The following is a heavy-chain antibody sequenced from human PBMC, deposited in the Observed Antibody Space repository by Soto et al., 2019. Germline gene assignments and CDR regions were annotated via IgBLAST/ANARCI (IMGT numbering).Heavy chain of an antibody. D-gene: IGHD3-10*01. CDR1: GFTLDNHA. V-gene: IGHV1-18*01. Sequence: QVQVVQSEVEVRRPGASVRVSCKASGFTLDNHAMSWVRQAPGQGLEWMGWISAIVYNDAKNYARKFLGRLTMTRATSPNEVYLDLRSLTSDDTAVYYCARGTKGAGGWYFDLWGRGTLVVVSS. J-gene: IGHJ2*01. CDR2: ISAIVYNDAK. CDR3: ARGTKGAGGWYFDL.